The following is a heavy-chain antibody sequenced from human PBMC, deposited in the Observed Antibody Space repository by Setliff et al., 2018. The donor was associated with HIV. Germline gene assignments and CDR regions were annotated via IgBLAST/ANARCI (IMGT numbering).Heavy chain of an antibody. Sequence: SETLSLTCTVSGGSISSGDYYWSWIRQPPGKGLEWIGYIYYSGSTYYNPSLKSRLTISVDTSKNQFSLKLSSVTAADSAVYYCARFDVTLMTTRDYWGQGTQVTVSS. CDR1: GGSISSGDYY. CDR2: IYYSGST. CDR3: ARFDVTLMTTRDY. D-gene: IGHD4-4*01. J-gene: IGHJ4*02. V-gene: IGHV4-30-4*08.